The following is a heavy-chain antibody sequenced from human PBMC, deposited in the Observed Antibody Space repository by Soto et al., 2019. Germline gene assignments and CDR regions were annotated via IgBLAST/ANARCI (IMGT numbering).Heavy chain of an antibody. J-gene: IGHJ4*02. CDR2: IYSGGST. Sequence: GGSLRLSCAASGFTVSSNYMSWVRQAPGKGLEWVSVIYSGGSTYYADSVKGRFTISRDNSKNTLYLQMNSLRAEDTAVYYCARFSNLIGPPGRGFDYWGQATLLTVST. CDR3: ARFSNLIGPPGRGFDY. V-gene: IGHV3-53*01. D-gene: IGHD3-22*01. CDR1: GFTVSSNY.